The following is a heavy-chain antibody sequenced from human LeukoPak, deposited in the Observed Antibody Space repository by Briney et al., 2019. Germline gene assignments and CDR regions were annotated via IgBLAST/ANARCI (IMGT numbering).Heavy chain of an antibody. CDR2: IIPIFGTA. V-gene: IGHV1-69*13. Sequence: SVKVSCKASGGTFSSYAISWVRQAPGQGLEWMGGIIPIFGTANYARKFQGRVTITADESTSTAYMELSSLRSEDTAVYYCARDRPRTIFGVVIIHYGMDVWGQGTTVTVSS. J-gene: IGHJ6*02. D-gene: IGHD3-3*01. CDR3: ARDRPRTIFGVVIIHYGMDV. CDR1: GGTFSSYA.